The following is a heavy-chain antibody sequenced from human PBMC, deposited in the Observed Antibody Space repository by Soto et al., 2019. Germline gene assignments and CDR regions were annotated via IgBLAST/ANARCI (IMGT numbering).Heavy chain of an antibody. CDR2: INLNSGDT. V-gene: IGHV1-2*04. D-gene: IGHD6-19*01. CDR3: ATSRISIAVAGETEYYFDY. J-gene: IGHJ4*02. CDR1: GYIFTGYY. Sequence: ASVKVSCKASGYIFTGYYMHWVRQAPGQGLEWMGWINLNSGDTNYTQKFQGWVTMTRDTSISTAYMELSRLRSDDTAVYYCATSRISIAVAGETEYYFDYWGQGTPVTVSS.